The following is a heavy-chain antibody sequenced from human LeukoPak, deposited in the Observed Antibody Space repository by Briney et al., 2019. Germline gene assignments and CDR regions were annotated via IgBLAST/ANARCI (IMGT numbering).Heavy chain of an antibody. J-gene: IGHJ5*02. V-gene: IGHV4-39*07. Sequence: SETLSLTCTVSGGSISSSSYYWGWIRQPPGKGLEWIGSIYYSGSTYYNPSLKSRVTISVDTSKNQFSLKLSSVTAADTAVYYCARVFVVPAAMTVGHNWFDPWGQGTLVTVSS. CDR3: ARVFVVPAAMTVGHNWFDP. CDR2: IYYSGST. CDR1: GGSISSSSYY. D-gene: IGHD2-2*01.